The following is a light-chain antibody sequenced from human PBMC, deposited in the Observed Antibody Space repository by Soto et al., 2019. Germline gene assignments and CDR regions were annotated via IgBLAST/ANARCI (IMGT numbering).Light chain of an antibody. J-gene: IGLJ1*01. CDR2: GNS. CDR3: QSYDSSLSGYV. CDR1: SSKIGAGYD. Sequence: QSVLTQPPSMSGAPGQRVTISCTGSSSKIGAGYDVHWYQQLPGTAPKLLIYGNSNRPSGVPDRFSGSKSGTSASLAITGLQAEDAADYYCQSYDSSLSGYVFGTGTKLTVL. V-gene: IGLV1-40*01.